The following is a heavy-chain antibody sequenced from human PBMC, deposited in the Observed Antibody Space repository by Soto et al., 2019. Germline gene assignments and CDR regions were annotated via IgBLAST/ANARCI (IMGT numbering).Heavy chain of an antibody. D-gene: IGHD3-3*01. Sequence: GGSLRLSCAASGFTFSTYAMTWVRQAPGKGLEWVSIISSSGDGAYYVDSVKGRFTISRDNSRNPLNLQMNSLRAEDTAVYYCAKNGDFWSWGMDVWGQGTTVTVSS. CDR2: ISSSGDGA. CDR3: AKNGDFWSWGMDV. CDR1: GFTFSTYA. J-gene: IGHJ6*02. V-gene: IGHV3-23*01.